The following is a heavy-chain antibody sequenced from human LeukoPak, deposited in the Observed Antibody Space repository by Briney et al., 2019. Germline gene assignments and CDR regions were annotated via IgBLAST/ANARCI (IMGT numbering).Heavy chain of an antibody. CDR1: GGSISGLY. CDR3: AREVGFTKD. J-gene: IGHJ4*02. CDR2: IYTGGGT. V-gene: IGHV4-4*07. D-gene: IGHD1-26*01. Sequence: SETLSLTCTVSGGSISGLYWSWIRQPAGKGLEWIGRIYTGGGTNYNPSLKSRVSMSVDTSKNQFSLKLNSVTAAHTAVYFCAREVGFTKDWGQGTLVTVSS.